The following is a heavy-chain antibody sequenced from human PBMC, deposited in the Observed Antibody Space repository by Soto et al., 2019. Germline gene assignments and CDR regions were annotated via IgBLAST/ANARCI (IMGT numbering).Heavy chain of an antibody. Sequence: GGSLRLSCAASGFTFSDSAMHWVRQASGKGLEWVGRIRSKANSYATAYAASVKGRFIISRDDSKNTAYLQMNSLKTEDTAVYYCTRQATGIAVADSVYWGQGTLVTVSS. J-gene: IGHJ4*02. D-gene: IGHD6-19*01. V-gene: IGHV3-73*01. CDR3: TRQATGIAVADSVY. CDR1: GFTFSDSA. CDR2: IRSKANSYAT.